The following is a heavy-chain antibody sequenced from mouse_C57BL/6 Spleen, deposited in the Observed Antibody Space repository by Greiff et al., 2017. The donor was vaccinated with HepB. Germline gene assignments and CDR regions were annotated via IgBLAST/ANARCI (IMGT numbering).Heavy chain of an antibody. D-gene: IGHD1-1*01. Sequence: EVKLAESGGGLVKPGGSLKLSCAASGFTFSSYAMSWVRQTPEKRLEWVATISDGGSYTYYPDNVKGRFTISRDNAKNNLYLQMSHLKSEDTAMYYCARGYYGSSWFAYWGQGTLVTVSA. V-gene: IGHV5-4*03. CDR1: GFTFSSYA. CDR2: ISDGGSYT. J-gene: IGHJ3*01. CDR3: ARGYYGSSWFAY.